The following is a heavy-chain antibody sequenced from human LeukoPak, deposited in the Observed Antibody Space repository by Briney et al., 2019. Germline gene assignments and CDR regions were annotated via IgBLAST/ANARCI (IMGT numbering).Heavy chain of an antibody. J-gene: IGHJ4*02. CDR3: AREIGSTVAYYFDY. CDR1: GFTFSSYA. CDR2: ISYDGSNK. D-gene: IGHD4-17*01. Sequence: GGSLRLSCAASGFTFSSYAMHWVRQAPGKGLEWVAVISYDGSNKYYADSVKGRFTISRDNSKNTLCLQINSLRAEDTAVYHCAREIGSTVAYYFDYWGQGTLVTVSS. V-gene: IGHV3-30-3*01.